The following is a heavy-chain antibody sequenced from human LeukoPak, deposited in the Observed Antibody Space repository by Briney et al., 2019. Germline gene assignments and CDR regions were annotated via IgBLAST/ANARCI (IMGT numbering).Heavy chain of an antibody. CDR2: IYHGGST. V-gene: IGHV4-34*01. D-gene: IGHD6-25*01. CDR1: GGSFSGYY. CDR3: ARVLIQSSIAAAFDP. Sequence: PSETLSLTCAVYGGSFSGYYWSWIRQPPGRAREGLGYIYHGGSTYYNPSLKSRVTISVDRSKNQFSLKLSSVTAADTAVYYCARVLIQSSIAAAFDPWGQGTLVTVSS. J-gene: IGHJ5*02.